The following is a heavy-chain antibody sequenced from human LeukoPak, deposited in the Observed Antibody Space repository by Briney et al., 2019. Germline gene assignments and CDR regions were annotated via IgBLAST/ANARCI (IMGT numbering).Heavy chain of an antibody. CDR3: AKVIAARPGGLDYYYYMDV. CDR1: GFTFSSYG. V-gene: IGHV3-30*02. D-gene: IGHD6-6*01. Sequence: GGSLRLSCAASGFTFSSYGMHWARQAPGKGLEWVAFIRYDGSNKYYADSVKGRFTISRDNSKNTLYLQMNSLRAEDTAVYYCAKVIAARPGGLDYYYYMDVWGKGTTVTVSS. J-gene: IGHJ6*03. CDR2: IRYDGSNK.